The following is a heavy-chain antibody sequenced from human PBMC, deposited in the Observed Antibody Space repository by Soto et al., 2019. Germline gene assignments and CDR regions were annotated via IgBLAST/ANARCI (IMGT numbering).Heavy chain of an antibody. J-gene: IGHJ6*02. Sequence: SETLSLTCAVSGGSISSSNWWSWVRQPSGKGLEWIGEIYHSGSTNYNPSLKSRVTISVDKSKNQFSLKLSSVTAADTAVYYCARVGIVVVPAAKEGYYYYGMDVWGQGTTVTVSS. CDR3: ARVGIVVVPAAKEGYYYYGMDV. V-gene: IGHV4-4*02. D-gene: IGHD2-2*01. CDR2: IYHSGST. CDR1: GGSISSSNW.